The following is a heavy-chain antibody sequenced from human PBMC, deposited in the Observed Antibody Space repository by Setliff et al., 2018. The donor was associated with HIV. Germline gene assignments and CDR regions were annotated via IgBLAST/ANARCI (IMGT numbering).Heavy chain of an antibody. V-gene: IGHV4-4*07. CDR2: VYASAYS. Sequence: PSETLSLTCTVSGDFIGDYYWNWFRQPAGKGLEWIGRVYASAYSNYNPSLKSRVTMSVDTSKNQLSLKVASVTAADTALYFCARATESSYDLLTAFWFFDSWGQGTPVTVSS. CDR3: ARATESSYDLLTAFWFFDS. CDR1: GDFIGDYY. J-gene: IGHJ4*02. D-gene: IGHD3-9*01.